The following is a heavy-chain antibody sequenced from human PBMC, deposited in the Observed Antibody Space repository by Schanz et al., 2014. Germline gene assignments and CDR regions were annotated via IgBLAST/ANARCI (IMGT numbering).Heavy chain of an antibody. D-gene: IGHD1-20*01. J-gene: IGHJ3*02. CDR1: GFTFSEVY. CDR3: TTFNNRDALYI. CDR2: IENNANGETK. V-gene: IGHV3-15*04. Sequence: EVRLVESGGGLVEPGGSLRLSCSGSGFTFSEVYMSWVRQAPGKGLEWVGRIENNANGETKDYDEPVKGRLTVSRDDSRNTLYLQMNTLRNDHTALYYCTTFNNRDALYIWGQGTMVSVSS.